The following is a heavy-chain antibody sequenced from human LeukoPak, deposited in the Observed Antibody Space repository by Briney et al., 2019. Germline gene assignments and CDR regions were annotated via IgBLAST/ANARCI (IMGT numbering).Heavy chain of an antibody. D-gene: IGHD2-15*01. CDR3: AKDNAGYCSGGSCYSDY. J-gene: IGHJ4*02. Sequence: GGSLRLSCAASGFTFDDYAMHWVRQAPGKGLEWVSLISGDGGSTYYADSVKGRFTISRDNSKNSLYLQMNSLRTEDTALYYCAKDNAGYCSGGSCYSDYWGRGTLVTVSS. CDR2: ISGDGGST. V-gene: IGHV3-43*02. CDR1: GFTFDDYA.